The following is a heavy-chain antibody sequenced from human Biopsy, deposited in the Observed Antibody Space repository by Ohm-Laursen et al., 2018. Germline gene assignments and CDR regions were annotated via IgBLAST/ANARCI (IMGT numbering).Heavy chain of an antibody. V-gene: IGHV4-39*01. CDR2: IFYRGST. J-gene: IGHJ5*02. CDR1: GGSISNNNYY. Sequence: GTLSFTCTVSGGSISNNNYYWGWIRQPPGKGLEWIGSIFYRGSTHYKPSLKGRVNISVDTSKNQFSLKLNSVTAADTAVYYCARDYDTSGYYYVSWGQGTLVTVSS. CDR3: ARDYDTSGYYYVS. D-gene: IGHD3-22*01.